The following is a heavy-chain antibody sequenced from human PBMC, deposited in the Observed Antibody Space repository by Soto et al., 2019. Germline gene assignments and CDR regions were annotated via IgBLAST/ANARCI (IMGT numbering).Heavy chain of an antibody. J-gene: IGHJ6*02. Sequence: GASVKVSCKASGGTFSSYAISWVRQAPVQGLEWMGGIIPIFGTANYAQKFQGRVTITADESTSTAYMELSSLRSEDTAVYYCASEMYAIRNYYYGMDVWGQGTTVTVSS. CDR3: ASEMYAIRNYYYGMDV. D-gene: IGHD2-8*01. V-gene: IGHV1-69*13. CDR1: GGTFSSYA. CDR2: IIPIFGTA.